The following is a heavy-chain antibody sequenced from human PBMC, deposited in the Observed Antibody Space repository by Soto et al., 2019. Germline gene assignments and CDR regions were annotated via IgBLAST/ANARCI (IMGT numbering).Heavy chain of an antibody. D-gene: IGHD2-2*01. V-gene: IGHV1-8*01. Sequence: ASVKVSCKASGYTFTSYDINWVRQATGQGLEWMGWMNPNSGNTGYAQKFQGRVTMTRNTSISTAYMELSSLRSEDTAVYYFARGNVPAAMRGPFGMDVWGQGTTVTVSS. J-gene: IGHJ6*02. CDR1: GYTFTSYD. CDR2: MNPNSGNT. CDR3: ARGNVPAAMRGPFGMDV.